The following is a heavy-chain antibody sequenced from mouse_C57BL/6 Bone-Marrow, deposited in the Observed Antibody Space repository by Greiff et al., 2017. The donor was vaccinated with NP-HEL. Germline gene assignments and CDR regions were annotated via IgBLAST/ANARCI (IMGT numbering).Heavy chain of an antibody. CDR2: FHPYNDDT. CDR1: GYTFTTYP. Sequence: VQLQESGAELVKPGASVKMSCKASGYTFTTYPIEWMKQNHGKSLEWIGNFHPYNDDTKYNEKFKGKATLTVEKSSSTVYLELSRLTSDDSAVYYCARPYWDLYYAMDYWGQGTSVTVSS. D-gene: IGHD4-1*01. J-gene: IGHJ4*01. V-gene: IGHV1-47*01. CDR3: ARPYWDLYYAMDY.